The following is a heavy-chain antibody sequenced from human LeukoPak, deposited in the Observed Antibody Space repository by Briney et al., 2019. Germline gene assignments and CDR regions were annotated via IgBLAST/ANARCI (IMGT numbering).Heavy chain of an antibody. CDR1: GLIFDNHG. CDR3: ARHYKASYYEWFDL. D-gene: IGHD3-3*01. CDR2: INWNGVST. J-gene: IGHJ4*02. Sequence: GGSLRHPCVASGLIFDNHGMSWVRQTPGKGLEWVSAINWNGVSTAYEDSVKGRFTISRDNAKNSLYLQMNSLRAEDTALYYCARHYKASYYEWFDLWGQGTLVTVSS. V-gene: IGHV3-20*04.